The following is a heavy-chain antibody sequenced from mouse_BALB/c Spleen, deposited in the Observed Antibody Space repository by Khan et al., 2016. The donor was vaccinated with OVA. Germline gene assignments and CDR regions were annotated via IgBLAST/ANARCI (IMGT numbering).Heavy chain of an antibody. CDR1: GYIFTSYY. CDR3: TRSGYGGFAY. J-gene: IGHJ3*01. Sequence: LKQSGAELVKPGASVKLSCKASGYIFTSYYMYWVKQRPGQGLEWIGEINPNNGDANFNEKFKTKAALTVDTSSITAYIQLSSLTSDDSAVYYCTRSGYGGFAYWGQGTLVTVSA. D-gene: IGHD1-1*02. V-gene: IGHV1S81*02. CDR2: INPNNGDA.